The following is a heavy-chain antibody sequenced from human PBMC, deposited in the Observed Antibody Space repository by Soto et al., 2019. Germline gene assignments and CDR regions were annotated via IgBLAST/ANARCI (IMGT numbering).Heavy chain of an antibody. CDR3: ARDHGSSSSLGMDV. J-gene: IGHJ6*02. V-gene: IGHV1-69*13. CDR2: IIPIFGTA. Sequence: GAPVKLSCKARGGTYSSNAISWVRQAPGQGLEWMGGIIPIFGTANYAQKFPGRVTIAADESTSTAYMELSSLRSEDTAVYYCARDHGSSSSLGMDVWGQGTTVTVSS. D-gene: IGHD6-6*01. CDR1: GGTYSSNA.